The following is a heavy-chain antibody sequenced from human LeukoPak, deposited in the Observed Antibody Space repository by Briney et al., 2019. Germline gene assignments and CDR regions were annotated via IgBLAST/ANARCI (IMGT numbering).Heavy chain of an antibody. V-gene: IGHV3-30*02. CDR2: IRYDGSNK. CDR3: ARDQRVTGRPDIDY. J-gene: IGHJ4*02. CDR1: GFTFSSYG. D-gene: IGHD6-6*01. Sequence: GGSLRLSCAASGFTFSSYGMYWVRQAPGKGLEWVAFIRYDGSNKYYGDSVKGRFTISRDNAKNTLYLQMNNLRAEDTAMYYCARDQRVTGRPDIDYWGQGTLVIVSS.